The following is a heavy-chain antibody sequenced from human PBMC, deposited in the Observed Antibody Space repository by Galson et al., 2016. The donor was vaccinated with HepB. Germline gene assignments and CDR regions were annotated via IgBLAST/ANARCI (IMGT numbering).Heavy chain of an antibody. D-gene: IGHD5-24*01. V-gene: IGHV3-30-3*01. Sequence: SLRLSCAASGFSLNNYAFHWVRQSPGKGLEWVTFISFDGVNKNYADSVKGRFTISRDDSRDTLYLQMNSLGAEDTAVYYCARGGWLQTITYLDCWGQGTLVTVSS. CDR2: ISFDGVNK. J-gene: IGHJ4*02. CDR3: ARGGWLQTITYLDC. CDR1: GFSLNNYA.